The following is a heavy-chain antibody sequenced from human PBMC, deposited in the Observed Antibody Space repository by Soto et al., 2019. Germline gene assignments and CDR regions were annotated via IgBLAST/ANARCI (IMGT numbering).Heavy chain of an antibody. CDR3: ARVYYMDV. Sequence: QVPLVQSGAEVKKPGASVQVSCKASGYTFRSYGINWVRQAPGQGLEWMGRISVHNGDTKYAQKFQGRVIMTTDTSTSTAYMELRSLRSDDTAVYYCARVYYMDVWGKGTTVTVSS. V-gene: IGHV1-18*01. J-gene: IGHJ6*03. CDR2: ISVHNGDT. CDR1: GYTFRSYG.